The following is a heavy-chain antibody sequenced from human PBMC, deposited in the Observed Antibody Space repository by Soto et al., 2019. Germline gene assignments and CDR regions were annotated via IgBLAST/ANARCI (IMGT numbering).Heavy chain of an antibody. V-gene: IGHV3-23*01. Sequence: EVELLESGGGWVQPEGSLRLSCAASGFTFSTYAMGWVRQAPGKGLEWVSVVSSGGGTHYADSVKGRFTVSRDNSKNTLSLQMNSLRADDTAVYYCAKLRGAGGHFDYWGQGALVTVSS. D-gene: IGHD2-15*01. CDR2: VSSGGGT. J-gene: IGHJ4*02. CDR1: GFTFSTYA. CDR3: AKLRGAGGHFDY.